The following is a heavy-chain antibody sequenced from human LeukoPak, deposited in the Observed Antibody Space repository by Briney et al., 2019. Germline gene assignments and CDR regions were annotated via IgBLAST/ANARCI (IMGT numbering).Heavy chain of an antibody. CDR1: GFTFSSYA. Sequence: PGGSLRLSCAASGFTFSSYAMSWVRQAPGKGLEWVSAISGSGGSTYYVDSVKGRFTISRDNSKNTLYLQMNSLRAEDTAVYYCAKVRDCSGGSCYQPLGWFDPWGQGTLVTVSS. V-gene: IGHV3-23*01. CDR3: AKVRDCSGGSCYQPLGWFDP. D-gene: IGHD2-15*01. CDR2: ISGSGGST. J-gene: IGHJ5*02.